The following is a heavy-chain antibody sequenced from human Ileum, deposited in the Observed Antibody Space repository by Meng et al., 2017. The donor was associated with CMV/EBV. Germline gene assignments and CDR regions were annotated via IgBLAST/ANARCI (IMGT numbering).Heavy chain of an antibody. V-gene: IGHV4-30-4*08. D-gene: IGHD2-2*01. CDR1: GESISDGAYY. CDR3: ARMPGRRFDS. CDR2: VYYTGTT. Sequence: QVHWQEPGPGLVTPSQTLSLTCTVSGESISDGAYYWSWIRQSPEKGLEWIGHVYYTGTTYYNRSLRSRVAISIDTSNNEFSLKLSSVTAADTAVYYCARMPGRRFDSWGQGTLVTVSS. J-gene: IGHJ5*01.